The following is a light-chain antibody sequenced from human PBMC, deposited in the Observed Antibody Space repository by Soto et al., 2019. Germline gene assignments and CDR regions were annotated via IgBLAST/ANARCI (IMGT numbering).Light chain of an antibody. CDR3: QQDYNLPRT. J-gene: IGKJ1*01. CDR2: AAS. V-gene: IGKV3D-7*01. Sequence: PGERATLSCRASQRVSSSYLSWYQQKPGQAPSLLIYAASTRATGIPARFSGSGSGTDFTLTISSLQPEDFAVYYCQQDYNLPRTFGQGTKVEIK. CDR1: QRVSSSY.